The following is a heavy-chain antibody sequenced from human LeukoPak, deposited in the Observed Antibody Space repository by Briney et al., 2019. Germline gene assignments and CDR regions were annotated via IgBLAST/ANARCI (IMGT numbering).Heavy chain of an antibody. CDR3: ARDVGYSGYDPPDY. V-gene: IGHV3-20*01. J-gene: IGHJ4*02. Sequence: GGSLRLSCAASGFTFSSYSMSWVRQAPGKGLEWVSGINWNGGSTAYADSVKGRFTISRDNAKNSLYLQMNSLRAEDTALYHCARDVGYSGYDPPDYWGQGTLVTVSS. CDR2: INWNGGST. CDR1: GFTFSSYS. D-gene: IGHD5-12*01.